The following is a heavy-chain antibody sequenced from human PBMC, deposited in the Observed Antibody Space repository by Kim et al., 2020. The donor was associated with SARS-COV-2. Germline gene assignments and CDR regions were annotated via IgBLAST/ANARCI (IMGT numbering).Heavy chain of an antibody. CDR3: VRSSTYYYDRSGYYHIDY. CDR2: TYYRSKWYN. D-gene: IGHD3-22*01. CDR1: GDSVSSNSAA. J-gene: IGHJ4*02. V-gene: IGHV6-1*01. Sequence: SQTLSLTCAISGDSVSSNSAAWNWIRQSPSRGLEWLGRTYYRSKWYNDYAVSVKSRITINPDTAKNQFSLQLNSVTPEDTAVYYCVRSSTYYYDRSGYYHIDYWGQGTLVTVSS.